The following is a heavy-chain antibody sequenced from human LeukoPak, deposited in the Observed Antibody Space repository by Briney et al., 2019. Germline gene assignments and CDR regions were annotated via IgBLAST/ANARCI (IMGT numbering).Heavy chain of an antibody. Sequence: SETLSLTCTVSGGSISSGGYYWSWIRQHPGKGLEWIGYIYYSGSTYYNPSLKSRVTISVDTSKNQFSLKLSSVTAADTAVYYCARDPRGAGAFDIWGQGTMVTVSS. CDR3: ARDPRGAGAFDI. D-gene: IGHD3-10*01. J-gene: IGHJ3*02. V-gene: IGHV4-31*03. CDR1: GGSISSGGYY. CDR2: IYYSGST.